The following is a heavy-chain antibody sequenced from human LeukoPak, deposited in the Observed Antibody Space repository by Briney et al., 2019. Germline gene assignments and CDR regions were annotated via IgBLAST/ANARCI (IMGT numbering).Heavy chain of an antibody. CDR2: MNPNSGNT. J-gene: IGHJ4*02. D-gene: IGHD3-22*01. CDR3: ERGGGDDSSGYWYDY. CDR1: GYTFTSYD. Sequence: ASVKVSCKASGYTFTSYDINWVRQATGQGLEWMGWMNPNSGNTGYAQKFQGRGNITRNPSISTAYMAMGSLRSEDTAVYSCERGGGDDSSGYWYDYWGQGTLVTVSS. V-gene: IGHV1-8*03.